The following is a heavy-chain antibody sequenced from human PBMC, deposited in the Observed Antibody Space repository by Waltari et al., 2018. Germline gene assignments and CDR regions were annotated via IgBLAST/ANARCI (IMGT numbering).Heavy chain of an antibody. V-gene: IGHV3-33*01. CDR3: ARGEFWSGYNYYYYGMDV. Sequence: QVQLVESGGGVVQPGRSLRLSCAASGFTFSSYGMYWVRQAPGKGLEWVAVIWYDGSNKYYADSVKGRFTISRDNSKNTLYLQMNSLRAEDTAVYYCARGEFWSGYNYYYYGMDVWGQGTTVTVSS. CDR2: IWYDGSNK. J-gene: IGHJ6*02. CDR1: GFTFSSYG. D-gene: IGHD3-3*01.